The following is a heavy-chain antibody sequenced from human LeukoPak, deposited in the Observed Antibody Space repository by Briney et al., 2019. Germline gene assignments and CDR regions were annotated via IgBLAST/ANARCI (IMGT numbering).Heavy chain of an antibody. CDR3: AKDKHNWGSDY. J-gene: IGHJ4*02. Sequence: GGSLRLSCAASGFSFGGTYMSWVRQPQGGGPEGLSGINQNGDKTYYVDSVKGRFTISRDNSKNMLFLQINSLRVEDTAVYYCAKDKHNWGSDYWGQGTLVTVSS. V-gene: IGHV3-23*01. CDR1: GFSFGGTY. CDR2: INQNGDKT. D-gene: IGHD7-27*01.